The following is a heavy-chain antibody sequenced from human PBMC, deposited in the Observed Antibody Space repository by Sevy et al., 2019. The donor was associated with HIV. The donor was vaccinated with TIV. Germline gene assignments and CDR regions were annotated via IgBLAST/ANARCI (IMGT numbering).Heavy chain of an antibody. CDR2: IYRGENT. CDR1: GFDVSSTY. J-gene: IGHJ3*02. CDR3: ARLSVYYYDSDGYYTTGNAFDI. V-gene: IGHV3-53*01. D-gene: IGHD3-22*01. Sequence: GGSLRLSCAATGFDVSSTYMSWVRQGPGKGLEWVSIIYRGENTHYTDSVKGRFTISRDNSKNKLFLQMNSLRAEETAGYYCARLSVYYYDSDGYYTTGNAFDIWGQGTMVTVSS.